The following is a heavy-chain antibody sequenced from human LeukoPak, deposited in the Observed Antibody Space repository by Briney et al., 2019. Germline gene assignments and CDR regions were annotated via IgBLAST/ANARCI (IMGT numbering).Heavy chain of an antibody. J-gene: IGHJ4*02. V-gene: IGHV3-23*01. CDR2: ISGSGGST. Sequence: PGGSLRLSCAASGFTFSSYAMSWVRQAPGKGLEWVSAISGSGGSTYYADSVKGRFTISRDNSKNTLYLQMNRLRAEDTAIYYCAKERTQTTSFDYWGQGTLVTVSS. CDR1: GFTFSSYA. D-gene: IGHD2/OR15-2a*01. CDR3: AKERTQTTSFDY.